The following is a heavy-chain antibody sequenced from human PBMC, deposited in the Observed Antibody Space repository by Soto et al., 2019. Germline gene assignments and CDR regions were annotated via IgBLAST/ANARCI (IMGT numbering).Heavy chain of an antibody. CDR2: IYHNGDT. CDR3: AKESSGLDP. V-gene: IGHV4-38-2*02. Sequence: SETLSLTCTVSGYLISDNYFWGWIRQPPGKGLEWLGSIYHNGDTRYNPSLKSPVTISVDKSKNQFTMRVTSVTAADTAVYFCAKESSGLDPWSQGTRVTSPQ. CDR1: GYLISDNYF. J-gene: IGHJ5*02. D-gene: IGHD6-25*01.